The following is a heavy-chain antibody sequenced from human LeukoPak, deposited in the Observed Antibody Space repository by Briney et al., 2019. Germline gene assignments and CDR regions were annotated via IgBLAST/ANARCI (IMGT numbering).Heavy chain of an antibody. D-gene: IGHD1-26*01. V-gene: IGHV3-30-3*01. CDR3: AKGARLSWERVDY. CDR1: GFTFSSYA. Sequence: GGSLRLSCAASGFTFSSYAMHWVRQAPGKGLEWVAFISYDGSNEHYADSVKGRFTISRDNSKNTLYLQMNSLRPEDTAVYYCAKGARLSWERVDYWGQGTLVTVSS. J-gene: IGHJ4*02. CDR2: ISYDGSNE.